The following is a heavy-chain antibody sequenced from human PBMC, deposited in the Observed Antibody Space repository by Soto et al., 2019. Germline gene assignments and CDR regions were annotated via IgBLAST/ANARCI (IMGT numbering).Heavy chain of an antibody. CDR1: GFTFSSYG. CDR2: ISYDGSNK. J-gene: IGHJ4*02. CDR3: AKGPFYDSSGYYLEHFDY. V-gene: IGHV3-30*18. Sequence: GSLRLSCAASGFTFSSYGMHWVRQAPGKGLEWVAVISYDGSNKYYADSVKGRFTISRDNSKNTPYLQMNSLRAEDTAVYYCAKGPFYDSSGYYLEHFDYWGQGTLVTVSS. D-gene: IGHD3-22*01.